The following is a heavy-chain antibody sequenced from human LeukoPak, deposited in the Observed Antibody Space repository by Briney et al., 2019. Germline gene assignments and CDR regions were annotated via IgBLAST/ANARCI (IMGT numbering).Heavy chain of an antibody. CDR3: ARDRGYCNSDRCIRWHDY. J-gene: IGHJ4*02. Sequence: GGSLRLSCAASGFTFSSYAMHWVRQAPGKGLEWVAVISYDGSNKYYADSVKGRFTISRDNSKNTLYLQMNSLRAEDTAVYYCARDRGYCNSDRCIRWHDYWGQGTLVTVSS. CDR2: ISYDGSNK. V-gene: IGHV3-30-3*01. D-gene: IGHD2/OR15-2a*01. CDR1: GFTFSSYA.